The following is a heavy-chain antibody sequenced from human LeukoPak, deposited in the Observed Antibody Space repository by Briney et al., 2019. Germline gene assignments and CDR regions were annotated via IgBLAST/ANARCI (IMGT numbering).Heavy chain of an antibody. J-gene: IGHJ4*02. CDR3: ATNPGSDPFDY. V-gene: IGHV3-30*02. D-gene: IGHD1-14*01. Sequence: QPGGSLRLSCAASGFTFSTYGMHWVRQAPGKGLEWVAYKQFDGSDEKYADSVKGRFTISRDNSKNTLYLQMSSLRAEDTAVYYCATNPGSDPFDYWGQGTLVTVSS. CDR2: KQFDGSDE. CDR1: GFTFSTYG.